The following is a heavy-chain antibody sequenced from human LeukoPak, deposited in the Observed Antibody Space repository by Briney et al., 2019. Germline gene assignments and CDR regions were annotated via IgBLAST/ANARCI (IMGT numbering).Heavy chain of an antibody. Sequence: ASVKVSCTASGYTFTSYDINWVRQATGQGLEWMGWMNPNSGNAGCAQKFQGRVTMTRSTSISAAYMELSSLRSEDTAVYYCARNDYGDDGHDAFDIWGQGTMVTISS. V-gene: IGHV1-8*01. CDR1: GYTFTSYD. CDR3: ARNDYGDDGHDAFDI. CDR2: MNPNSGNA. J-gene: IGHJ3*02. D-gene: IGHD4-17*01.